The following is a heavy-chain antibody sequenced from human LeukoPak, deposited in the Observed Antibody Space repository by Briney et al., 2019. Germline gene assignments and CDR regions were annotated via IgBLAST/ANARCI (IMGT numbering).Heavy chain of an antibody. Sequence: AGGSLRLSCAASGFTFSDYYMSWIRQAPGKGLEWVSYISSSGSTIYYADSVKGRFTISRDNAKNSLYLQMNSLRAEDTTVYYCASSNAIVVAPGYWGQGTLVTVSS. V-gene: IGHV3-11*01. CDR2: ISSSGSTI. J-gene: IGHJ4*02. CDR3: ASSNAIVVAPGY. CDR1: GFTFSDYY. D-gene: IGHD3-22*01.